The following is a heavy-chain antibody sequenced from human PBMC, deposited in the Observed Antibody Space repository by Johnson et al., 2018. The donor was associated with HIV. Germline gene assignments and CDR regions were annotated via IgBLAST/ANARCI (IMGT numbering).Heavy chain of an antibody. D-gene: IGHD5-18*01. CDR3: AKERGYSYGRGAFDI. CDR1: GFTFSDSS. Sequence: QVQLVESGGGLIQPGGSLRLSCAASGFTFSDSSMNWIRQAPGKGLEWVSYITPSGTIIYNAASVKGRFPISRDNSKNTLYLQMNSLRAEDTAVYYCAKERGYSYGRGAFDIWGQGTMVTVSS. V-gene: IGHV3-11*01. CDR2: ITPSGTII. J-gene: IGHJ3*02.